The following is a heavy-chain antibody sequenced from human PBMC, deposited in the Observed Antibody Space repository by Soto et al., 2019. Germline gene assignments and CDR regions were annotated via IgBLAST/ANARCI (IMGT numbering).Heavy chain of an antibody. Sequence: ASVKVSCKASGGSFSTYGINWVRLAPGQRLEWMGWINAGNGNTKYSQKFQGRVTITRDTSASTAYMELSSLRSEDTAVYYCARDPGYSYGYNWGQGTLVTVSS. V-gene: IGHV1-3*01. J-gene: IGHJ4*02. CDR3: ARDPGYSYGYN. CDR1: GGSFSTYG. CDR2: INAGNGNT. D-gene: IGHD5-18*01.